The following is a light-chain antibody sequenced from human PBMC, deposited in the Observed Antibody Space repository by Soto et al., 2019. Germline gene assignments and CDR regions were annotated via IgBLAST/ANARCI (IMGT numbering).Light chain of an antibody. CDR3: AAWDDSLSGVV. CDR2: TNN. Sequence: QAVVTQPPSASGTPGQTVTISCSGSSSNIGSKYVYWYQQFPGTAPKLLIYTNNHRASGVPDRFSGSKSGTSASLAISGLLSEDEAEYHCAAWDDSLSGVVFGGGTKLTVL. CDR1: SSNIGSKY. V-gene: IGLV1-47*01. J-gene: IGLJ2*01.